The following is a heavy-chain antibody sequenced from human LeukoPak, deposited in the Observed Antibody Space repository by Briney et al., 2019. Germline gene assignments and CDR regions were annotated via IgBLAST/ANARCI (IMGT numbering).Heavy chain of an antibody. CDR3: ATLKPARGYHPYWYFDL. V-gene: IGHV4-31*03. CDR1: GVSISSGGYY. Sequence: SETLSLTCTVSGVSISSGGYYWSWIRQHPGKGLEWIGYIYYSGSTYYNPSLKSRVTISVDTSKNQFSLKLSSVTAADTAVYYCATLKPARGYHPYWYFDLWGRGTLVTVSS. J-gene: IGHJ2*01. D-gene: IGHD1-14*01. CDR2: IYYSGST.